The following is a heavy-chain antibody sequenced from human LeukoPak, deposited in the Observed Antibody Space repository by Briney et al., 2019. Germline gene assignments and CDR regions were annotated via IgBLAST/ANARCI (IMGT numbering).Heavy chain of an antibody. V-gene: IGHV4-34*01. Sequence: SETLSFTCAVYGGSFSGYYWSWIRQPPGKGLEWIGEINHSGSTNYNPSLKSRVTISVDTSKNQFSLKLSSVTAADTAVYYCARGERWLQFLFNYWGQGTLVTVSS. CDR2: INHSGST. D-gene: IGHD5-24*01. CDR1: GGSFSGYY. J-gene: IGHJ4*02. CDR3: ARGERWLQFLFNY.